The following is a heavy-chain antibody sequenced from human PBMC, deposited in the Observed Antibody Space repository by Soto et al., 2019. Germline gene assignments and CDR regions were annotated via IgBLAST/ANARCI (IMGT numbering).Heavy chain of an antibody. D-gene: IGHD2-2*01. CDR2: VTSGGSI. CDR3: ARRRTSRCAAFCVDY. V-gene: IGHV3-23*01. CDR1: GFTFSAYA. Sequence: EVQLLESGGGLVQPGGSLGLSCAASGFTFSAYAMTWVRQAPEKGLAWVSAVTSGGSIYYADSVKGPFTISRDNSKNTLYLQMSSLRAEDTAVYYCARRRTSRCAAFCVDYWGQGTLVIVSS. J-gene: IGHJ4*02.